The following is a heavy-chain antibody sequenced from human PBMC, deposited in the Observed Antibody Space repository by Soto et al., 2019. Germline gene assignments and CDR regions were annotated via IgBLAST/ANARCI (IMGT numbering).Heavy chain of an antibody. CDR2: IYYSGST. J-gene: IGHJ3*02. CDR1: GGSISSYY. D-gene: IGHD3-9*01. Sequence: KASETLSLTCTVSGGSISSYYLSWIRQPPGKGLECIGYIYYSGSTNYNPSLKSRVTISVDTSKNQFSLKLSSVTAADTAVYYCARESPYYDILAPNAFDIWGQGTMVTV. V-gene: IGHV4-59*01. CDR3: ARESPYYDILAPNAFDI.